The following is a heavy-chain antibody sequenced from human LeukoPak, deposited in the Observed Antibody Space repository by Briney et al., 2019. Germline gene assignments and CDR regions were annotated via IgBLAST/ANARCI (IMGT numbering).Heavy chain of an antibody. J-gene: IGHJ4*02. CDR3: ARMLVYNSGGEAFDC. V-gene: IGHV3-23*01. D-gene: IGHD3-10*01. Sequence: GGSLRLSCAASGFTFSTFAMIWVRQPPGKGLGWVSSIFPSGGEIHYADSVRGRFTISRDNSKSTLSLQMNSLRAEDTAVYYCARMLVYNSGGEAFDCWGQGTLVTVSS. CDR2: IFPSGGEI. CDR1: GFTFSTFA.